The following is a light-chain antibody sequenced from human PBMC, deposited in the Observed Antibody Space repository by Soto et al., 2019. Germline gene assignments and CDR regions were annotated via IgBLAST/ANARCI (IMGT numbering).Light chain of an antibody. CDR3: QHYNNWPYT. Sequence: EIVMTQSPATLSVSPGERVTLSCRASQNINSNLAWYQQEPGQAPRLLIYHASTRATGIPARFSGSGSGTEFTLTISSLQSEDFALYYCQHYNNWPYTFGQGTKLEIK. CDR2: HAS. J-gene: IGKJ2*01. CDR1: QNINSN. V-gene: IGKV3-15*01.